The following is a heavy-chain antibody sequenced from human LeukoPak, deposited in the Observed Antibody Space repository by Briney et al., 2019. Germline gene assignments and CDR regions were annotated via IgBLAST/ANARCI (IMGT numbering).Heavy chain of an antibody. D-gene: IGHD5-24*01. V-gene: IGHV4-39*07. CDR3: ARGRFEDLNRTRDGYIYDAFDI. J-gene: IGHJ3*02. CDR1: GGSISSSSYY. CDR2: IYYSGST. Sequence: SSETLSLTCTVSGGSISSSSYYWGWIRQPPGKGLEWIGSIYYSGSTYYNPSLKSRVTISVDTSKNQFSLKPSSVTAADTAVYYCARGRFEDLNRTRDGYIYDAFDIWGQGTMVTVSS.